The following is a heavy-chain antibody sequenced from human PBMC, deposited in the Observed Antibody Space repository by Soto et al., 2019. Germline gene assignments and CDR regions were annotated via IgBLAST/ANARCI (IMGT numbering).Heavy chain of an antibody. J-gene: IGHJ6*02. V-gene: IGHV1-69*13. Sequence: GASVKVSCKASGGTFSSYAISWVRQAPGQGLEWMGGIIPIFGTANYAQKFQGRVTITADESMSTAYMELSSLRSEDTAVYYCARVSIGSGWSDYYYGMDVWGQGTTVTVSS. D-gene: IGHD6-19*01. CDR3: ARVSIGSGWSDYYYGMDV. CDR2: IIPIFGTA. CDR1: GGTFSSYA.